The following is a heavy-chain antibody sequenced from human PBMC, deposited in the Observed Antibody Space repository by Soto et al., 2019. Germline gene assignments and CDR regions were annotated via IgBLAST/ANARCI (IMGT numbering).Heavy chain of an antibody. J-gene: IGHJ5*02. CDR2: ISSDGSST. Sequence: PGGSLRLSCAASGFTFIRFWMHWVRQAPGKGLVWVSRISSDGSSTTYADSVKGRFTISRDNAKNTLYLQMNSLGADDTAVYYCARSGNANWFDPWGQGTLVTVSS. CDR3: ARSGNANWFDP. V-gene: IGHV3-74*01. CDR1: GFTFIRFW. D-gene: IGHD5-12*01.